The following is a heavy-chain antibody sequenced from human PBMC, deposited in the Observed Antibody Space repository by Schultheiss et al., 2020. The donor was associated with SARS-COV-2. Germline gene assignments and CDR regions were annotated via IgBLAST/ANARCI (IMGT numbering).Heavy chain of an antibody. J-gene: IGHJ3*02. CDR3: ARSYDRFFGAFDI. CDR2: IYHSGST. D-gene: IGHD3-9*01. V-gene: IGHV4-34*01. Sequence: SETLSLTCAVYGGSFSGYYWSWIRQPPGKGLEWIGEIYHSGSTNYNPSLKSRVTISVDTSKNQFSLKLSSVTAADTAVYYCARSYDRFFGAFDIWGQGTMVTVSS. CDR1: GGSFSGYY.